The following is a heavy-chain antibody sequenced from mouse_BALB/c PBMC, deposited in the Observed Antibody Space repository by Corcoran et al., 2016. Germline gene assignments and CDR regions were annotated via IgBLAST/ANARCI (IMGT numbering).Heavy chain of an antibody. D-gene: IGHD1-1*01. J-gene: IGHJ3*01. Sequence: DVQLQESGPGLVKPSQSLSLTCSVTGYSITSGYYWNWIRQFPGNKLEWMGYISYDGSNNYNPSLKNRISITRDTSKNQFFLKLNSVTTEDTATYYCARYYYGSSYGFAYWGQGTLVTVSA. CDR1: GYSITSGYY. CDR3: ARYYYGSSYGFAY. CDR2: ISYDGSN. V-gene: IGHV3-6*02.